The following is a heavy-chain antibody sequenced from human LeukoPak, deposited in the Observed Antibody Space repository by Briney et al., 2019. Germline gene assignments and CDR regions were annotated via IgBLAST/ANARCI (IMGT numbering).Heavy chain of an antibody. CDR2: ISSSSYI. J-gene: IGHJ4*02. CDR3: ATGSQPGTTFDY. V-gene: IGHV3-21*04. CDR1: GFTFSSYS. D-gene: IGHD1-14*01. Sequence: GGSLRLSCAASGFTFSSYSMNWVRQAPGKGLEWVSSISSSSYIYYADSVKGRFTISRDNAKSSLYLQMNSLRVEDTALYYCATGSQPGTTFDYWGQGTLVTASS.